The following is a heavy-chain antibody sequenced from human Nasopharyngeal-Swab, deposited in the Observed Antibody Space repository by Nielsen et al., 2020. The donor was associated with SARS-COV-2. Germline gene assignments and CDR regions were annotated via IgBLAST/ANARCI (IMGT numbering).Heavy chain of an antibody. CDR3: AKGHRPEYSGSYSFQH. Sequence: SLKISCAASGFTFDDYAMHWVRQAPGKGLEWVSGISWNSGSIGYADSVKGRFTLSRDNAKNSLYLQMNSLRAEDTALYYCAKGHRPEYSGSYSFQHWGQGTLVTVSS. J-gene: IGHJ1*01. CDR1: GFTFDDYA. V-gene: IGHV3-9*01. CDR2: ISWNSGSI. D-gene: IGHD1-26*01.